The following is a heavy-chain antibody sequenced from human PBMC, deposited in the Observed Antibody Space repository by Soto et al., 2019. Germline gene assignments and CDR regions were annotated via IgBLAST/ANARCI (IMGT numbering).Heavy chain of an antibody. CDR2: IFYSGST. Sequence: QVQLQESGPGLVKPSETLSLTCTVSGGSISSYYWSWIRQPPGKGLEWIGHIFYSGSTNYNPSLKSRVTISVDTSKNQFSLKLSSVTAADTAVYYCARLWGWFGDYWGQGTLVTVSS. V-gene: IGHV4-59*08. J-gene: IGHJ4*02. CDR3: ARLWGWFGDY. CDR1: GGSISSYY. D-gene: IGHD3-10*01.